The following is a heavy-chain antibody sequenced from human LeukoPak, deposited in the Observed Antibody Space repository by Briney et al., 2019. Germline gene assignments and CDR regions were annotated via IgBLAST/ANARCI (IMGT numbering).Heavy chain of an antibody. D-gene: IGHD6-6*01. Sequence: KPSETLSLTCTVSGGSISSYYWSWIRQPAGKGLEWIGRIYTSGSTNYNPSLKSRVTMSVDTSKNQFSLKLSSVTAADTAVYYCARGSYSSSSGWFDPWGQGTLVTVSS. CDR1: GGSISSYY. V-gene: IGHV4-4*07. CDR3: ARGSYSSSSGWFDP. J-gene: IGHJ5*02. CDR2: IYTSGST.